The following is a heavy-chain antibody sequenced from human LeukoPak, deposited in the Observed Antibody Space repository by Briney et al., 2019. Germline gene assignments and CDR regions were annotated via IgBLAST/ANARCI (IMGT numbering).Heavy chain of an antibody. Sequence: GGSLRLSCAASGFTFSSYSMNWVRQAPGKGLEWVSSISSSSSYIYYEDSVKGRFTISRDNAKHPLQLPMNNLRAEDKPVYYCAREGRDGYNYTYWGQGTLVTVSS. CDR1: GFTFSSYS. CDR3: AREGRDGYNYTY. CDR2: ISSSSSYI. V-gene: IGHV3-21*01. J-gene: IGHJ4*02. D-gene: IGHD5-24*01.